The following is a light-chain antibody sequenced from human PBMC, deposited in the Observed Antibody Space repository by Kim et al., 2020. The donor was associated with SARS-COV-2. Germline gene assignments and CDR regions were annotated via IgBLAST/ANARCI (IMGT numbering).Light chain of an antibody. CDR2: EDN. J-gene: IGLJ2*01. CDR3: QSYDSSTVV. Sequence: GKTVTISCTRSSGSIASNYVQWYQQRPGSAPTTVIYEDNQRPSGVPDRFSGSIDSSSNSASLTISGLKTEDEADYYCQSYDSSTVVFGGGTKVNVL. CDR1: SGSIASNY. V-gene: IGLV6-57*03.